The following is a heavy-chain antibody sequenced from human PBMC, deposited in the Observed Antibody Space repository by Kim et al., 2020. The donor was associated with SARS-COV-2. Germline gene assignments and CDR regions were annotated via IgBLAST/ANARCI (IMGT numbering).Heavy chain of an antibody. V-gene: IGHV3-30*02. Sequence: RFTISRDNSKNTLYLQMNSLRAEDTAVYYCAKALGRYCSGGSCHGSPFDPWGQGTLVTVSS. J-gene: IGHJ5*02. D-gene: IGHD2-15*01. CDR3: AKALGRYCSGGSCHGSPFDP.